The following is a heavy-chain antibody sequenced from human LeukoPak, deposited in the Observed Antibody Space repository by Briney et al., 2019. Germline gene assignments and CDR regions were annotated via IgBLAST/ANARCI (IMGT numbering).Heavy chain of an antibody. V-gene: IGHV4-30-4*01. CDR1: GGSVGSADYY. CDR3: ARALRYYYDSSGYSHYFDY. CDR2: IYYSGNT. D-gene: IGHD3-22*01. J-gene: IGHJ4*02. Sequence: SETLSLTCTVSGGSVGSADYYWSWMRQPPGRGLEWIGYIYYSGNTYYNPSLKSRITISVDTSKNQFSLKLSSVTAADTAVYYCARALRYYYDSSGYSHYFDYWGQGTLVTVSS.